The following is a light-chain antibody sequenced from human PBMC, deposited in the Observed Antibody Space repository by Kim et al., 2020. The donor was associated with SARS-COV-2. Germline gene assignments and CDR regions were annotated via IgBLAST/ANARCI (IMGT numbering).Light chain of an antibody. CDR2: GAS. CDR1: QSVSSSY. J-gene: IGKJ1*01. CDR3: QQYGNSPHT. Sequence: PGEKTTPSCRARQSVSSSYLAWYQQKTGQAPRLLIYGASSRDTGVPDRFSGSGSGTDFTLTITRREPEDFAVYYCQQYGNSPHTFGQGTKVDIK. V-gene: IGKV3-20*01.